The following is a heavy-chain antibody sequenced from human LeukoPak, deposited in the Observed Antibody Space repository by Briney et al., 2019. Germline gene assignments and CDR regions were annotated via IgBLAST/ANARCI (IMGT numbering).Heavy chain of an antibody. Sequence: SVKVSCKASGGTFSSYAISWVRQAPGQGLEWMGRIIPILGIANYAQKFQGRVTITADKSTSTAYMELSSLRSKDTAVYYCAGDRXYXDSXGYYLKRSHLDYWGQGXLVTVXS. CDR2: IIPILGIA. CDR1: GGTFSSYA. CDR3: AGDRXYXDSXGYYLKRSHLDY. D-gene: IGHD3-22*01. V-gene: IGHV1-69*04. J-gene: IGHJ4*02.